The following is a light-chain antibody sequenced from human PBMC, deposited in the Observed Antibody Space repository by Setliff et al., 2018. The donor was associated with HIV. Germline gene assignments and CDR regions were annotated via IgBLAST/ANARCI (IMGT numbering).Light chain of an antibody. Sequence: DIVMTQSPDSLAVSLGARATINCKSSQNILYNSNNKNYLAWYQHKPGQPPKLLFYWASIRASGVPDRFSGSGSGTDFTLTISSLQSEDFAVYYCQQYNDWPPLTFGGGTKVDIK. CDR3: QQYNDWPPLT. CDR1: QNILYNSNNKNY. V-gene: IGKV4-1*01. J-gene: IGKJ4*01. CDR2: WAS.